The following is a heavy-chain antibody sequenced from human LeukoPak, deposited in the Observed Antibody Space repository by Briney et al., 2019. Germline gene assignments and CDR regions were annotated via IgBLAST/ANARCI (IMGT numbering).Heavy chain of an antibody. CDR3: AKAPPGLSLDS. V-gene: IGHV3-30*18. CDR1: GFTFINYG. J-gene: IGHJ4*02. D-gene: IGHD1-14*01. CDR2: FAYDENNK. Sequence: GGSLRLSCAASGFTFINYGMHWVRQAPGKWLEWVAVFAYDENNKNYADSVKGRFTISRDNSKNTLYLQMNSLRAEDTAVYYCAKAPPGLSLDSWGQGTLVPVSS.